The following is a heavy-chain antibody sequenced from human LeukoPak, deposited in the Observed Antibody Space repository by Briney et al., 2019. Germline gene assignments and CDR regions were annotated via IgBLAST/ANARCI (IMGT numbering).Heavy chain of an antibody. D-gene: IGHD6-19*01. CDR1: GFTFSFYT. J-gene: IGHJ4*02. CDR2: IRTSSRTI. CDR3: ARDSWGTGWYYFDY. V-gene: IGHV3-48*01. Sequence: PGGSLRLSCAASGFTFSFYTMNWVRQATGKGLEWIAYIRTSSRTIYYADSVKGRFTISRDNAKNSLYLQMNSLRAEDTAVYYCARDSWGTGWYYFDYWGQGTVVSVSS.